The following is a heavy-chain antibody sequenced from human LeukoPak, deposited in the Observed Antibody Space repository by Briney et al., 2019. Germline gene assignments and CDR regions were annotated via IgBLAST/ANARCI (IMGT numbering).Heavy chain of an antibody. D-gene: IGHD3-16*02. V-gene: IGHV4-39*01. CDR1: GGSISSSSYY. J-gene: IGHJ4*02. CDR3: ARSYPHFDY. Sequence: SETLSLTCTVSGGSISSSSYYWGWIRQPPGKGLEWIGSIYYSGSTYYNPSLKSRVTISVDTSKNQFSLRLSSVTAADTAVYYCARSYPHFDYWGQGTLVTVSS. CDR2: IYYSGST.